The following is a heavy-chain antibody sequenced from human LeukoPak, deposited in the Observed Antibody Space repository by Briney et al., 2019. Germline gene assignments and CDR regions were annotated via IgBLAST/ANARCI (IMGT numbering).Heavy chain of an antibody. V-gene: IGHV1-69*13. CDR2: IIPIFGTA. CDR3: ARDKGDGSGSYTYYGMDV. Sequence: SVKVSCKASGYTFTSYGISWVRQAPGQGLEWMGGIIPIFGTANYAQKFQGRVTITADESTSTAYMELSSLRSDDTAVYYCARDKGDGSGSYTYYGMDVWGQGTTVTVSS. J-gene: IGHJ6*02. CDR1: GYTFTSYG. D-gene: IGHD3-10*01.